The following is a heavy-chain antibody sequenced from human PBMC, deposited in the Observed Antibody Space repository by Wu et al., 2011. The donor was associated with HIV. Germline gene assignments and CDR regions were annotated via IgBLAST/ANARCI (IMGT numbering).Heavy chain of an antibody. Sequence: QVQLVQTGAEVKKPGASVKVSCKAYGYTFTSYGISWVRQAPGQGLEWMGWISADNGDTNYAQKLQGRVTMTTDTSTSTAYMELRSLRFDDTAVYYCARDRHPMVGPWYYYYYMDVWGKGTTVTVSS. CDR3: ARDRHPMVGPWYYYYYMDV. CDR2: ISADNGDT. D-gene: IGHD3-10*01. J-gene: IGHJ6*03. CDR1: GYTFTSYG. V-gene: IGHV1-18*01.